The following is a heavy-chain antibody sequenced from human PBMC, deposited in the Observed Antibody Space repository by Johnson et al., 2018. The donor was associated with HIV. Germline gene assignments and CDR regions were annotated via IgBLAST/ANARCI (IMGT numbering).Heavy chain of an antibody. J-gene: IGHJ3*02. CDR2: ISSGGST. Sequence: VQLVESGGSLVKPGGSLSLSCAASGFTVSSNYMSWVRQAPGKGLEWGSVISSGGSTCYADSVKGRFTISRDNSKNTLDLQLNSLRAEDTAVYYGARRAAAGAFDIWGQGTMVTVSS. CDR3: ARRAAAGAFDI. V-gene: IGHV3-66*04. D-gene: IGHD6-13*01. CDR1: GFTVSSNY.